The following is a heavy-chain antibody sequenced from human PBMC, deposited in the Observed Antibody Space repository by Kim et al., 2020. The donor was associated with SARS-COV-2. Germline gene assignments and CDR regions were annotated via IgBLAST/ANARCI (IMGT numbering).Heavy chain of an antibody. Sequence: GESLKISCKGSGYSFTSYWIGWVRQMPGKGLGWVGIIYPGDSDTRYSPSFQGQVTITADKSISTAYLQWSSLKASDTAMYYCARGDYFGSWDRSGNWFDPWGQGTLVTVSS. CDR2: IYPGDSDT. J-gene: IGHJ5*02. D-gene: IGHD6-13*01. CDR1: GYSFTSYW. CDR3: ARGDYFGSWDRSGNWFDP. V-gene: IGHV5-51*01.